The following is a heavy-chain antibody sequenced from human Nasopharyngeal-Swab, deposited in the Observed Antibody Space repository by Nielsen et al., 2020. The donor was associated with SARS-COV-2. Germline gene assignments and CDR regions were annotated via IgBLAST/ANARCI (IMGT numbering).Heavy chain of an antibody. CDR2: ISGSGGST. CDR3: ARDMTVTTYYYYGMDV. D-gene: IGHD4-11*01. J-gene: IGHJ6*02. Sequence: VRQMPGKGLEWVSAISGSGGSTYSADFVKGRFTISRDNSKNTLYLQVNSLRAEDTAVYYCARDMTVTTYYYYGMDVWGQGTTVTVSS. V-gene: IGHV3-23*01.